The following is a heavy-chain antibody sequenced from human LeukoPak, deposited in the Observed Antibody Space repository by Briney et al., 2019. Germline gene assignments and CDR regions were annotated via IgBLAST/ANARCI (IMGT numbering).Heavy chain of an antibody. CDR2: LYYTENT. Sequence: SETLSLTCTVSGDSISGQTYSWGWVRQPPGKGLEWIGYLYYTENTYYNPSLKSRATISVDTSKNQFSLKLSSVTAADTAVYYCARGDENETRAQGYWGQGTLVTVSS. D-gene: IGHD3-10*01. V-gene: IGHV4-39*07. CDR1: GDSISGQTYS. J-gene: IGHJ4*02. CDR3: ARGDENETRAQGY.